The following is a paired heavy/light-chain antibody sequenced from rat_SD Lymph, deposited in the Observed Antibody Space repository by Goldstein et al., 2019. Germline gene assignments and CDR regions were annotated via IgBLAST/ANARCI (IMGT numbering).Light chain of an antibody. V-gene: IGKV4S9*01. CDR1: SSVSY. CDR2: ATS. CDR3: QQWNYPPIT. J-gene: IGKJ5*01. Sequence: EIVLTQSPTTMAASPGEKVTITCHASSSVSYMHWYQQKPGASPKPWIYATSTLASGVPDRFSGSGSGTSYSLTINNVEAEDAATYYCQQWNYPPITFGSGTKLEIK.
Heavy chain of an antibody. V-gene: IGHV5-7*01. CDR1: GFTFSDYN. Sequence: EVQLVESGGGLVQPGRSLKLSCAASGFTFSDYNMAWVRQAPKKGLEWVATISYDGSSTYYRDSVKGRFTISRDNAKSTLYLQMDSLRSEDTATYYCARQAIYYYDGTYYYVKDWYFDFWGPGTMVTVSS. J-gene: IGHJ1*01. CDR2: ISYDGSST. D-gene: IGHD1-12*02. CDR3: ARQAIYYYDGTYYYVKDWYFDF.